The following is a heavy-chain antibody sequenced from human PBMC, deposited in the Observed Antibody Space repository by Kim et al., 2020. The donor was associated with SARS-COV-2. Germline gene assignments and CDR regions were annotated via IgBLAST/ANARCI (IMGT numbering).Heavy chain of an antibody. CDR2: IYYSGST. CDR3: AGRIVVVSAATETTFAFDI. J-gene: IGHJ3*02. V-gene: IGHV4-39*01. D-gene: IGHD2-2*01. Sequence: SETLSLTCTVSGGSISSSSYYWGWIHQPPGKGLEWIGTIYYSGSTYYNPSLKSRVTISVDTSKNQFSLKLSSVTASDTAVYYCAGRIVVVSAATETTFAFDIWGQGTMVTVSS. CDR1: GGSISSSSYY.